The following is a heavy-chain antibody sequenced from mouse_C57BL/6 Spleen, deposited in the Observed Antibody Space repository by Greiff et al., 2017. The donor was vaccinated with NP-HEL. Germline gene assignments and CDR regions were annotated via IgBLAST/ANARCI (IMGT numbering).Heavy chain of an antibody. V-gene: IGHV1-15*01. Sequence: VQRVESGAELVRPGASVTLSCKASGYTFTDYEMHWVKQTPVHGLEWIGAIDPETGGTAYNQKFKGKAILTADKSSSTAYMELRSLTSEDSAVYYCTRDGVGRQYFDVWGTGTTVTVSS. CDR1: GYTFTDYE. CDR2: IDPETGGT. CDR3: TRDGVGRQYFDV. D-gene: IGHD4-1*01. J-gene: IGHJ1*03.